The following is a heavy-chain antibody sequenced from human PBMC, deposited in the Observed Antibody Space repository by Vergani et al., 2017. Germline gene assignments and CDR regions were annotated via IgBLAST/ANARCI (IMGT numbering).Heavy chain of an antibody. CDR2: ISHDGTNK. CDR1: GFTFSNYG. CDR3: ARDRGDWRYSRYFYNYYMDV. V-gene: IGHV3-30*03. Sequence: QVQLVESGGSVVQPGRSLRLSCAASGFTFSNYGLHWVRQAPGQGLEWVAVISHDGTNKYYTNSVRGRFTISRDNSKSTLFLQMNSLRVEDMAVYYCARDRGDWRYSRYFYNYYMDVWGKGTTVTVSS. D-gene: IGHD2-8*02. J-gene: IGHJ6*03.